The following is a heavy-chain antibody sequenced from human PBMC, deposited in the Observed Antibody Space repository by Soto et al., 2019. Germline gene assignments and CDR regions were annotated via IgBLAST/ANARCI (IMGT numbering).Heavy chain of an antibody. D-gene: IGHD3-9*01. Sequence: SETLSLTCTVSGGSISSGCYYWSWIRQHPGKGLEWIGYIYYSGSTYYNPSLKSRVTISVDTSKNQFSLKLSSVTAADTAVYYCARATYYDILTGYYGYYFDYWGQGTLVTVS. CDR3: ARATYYDILTGYYGYYFDY. V-gene: IGHV4-31*03. J-gene: IGHJ4*02. CDR1: GGSISSGCYY. CDR2: IYYSGST.